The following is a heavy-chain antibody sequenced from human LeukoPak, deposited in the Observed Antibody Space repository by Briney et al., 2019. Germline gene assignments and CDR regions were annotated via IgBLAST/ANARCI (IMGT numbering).Heavy chain of an antibody. D-gene: IGHD3-9*01. Sequence: PGGSLRLSCAASGFTFSNYAMSWVRQAPGKGLEWVSGISSTSFNAYYADSVRGRFTISRDNSKNTLDLQMNSLRAEDTAVYYCAKDDLLTGYNLEDGGQETLVTFSS. J-gene: IGHJ4*02. V-gene: IGHV3-23*01. CDR3: AKDDLLTGYNLED. CDR2: ISSTSFNA. CDR1: GFTFSNYA.